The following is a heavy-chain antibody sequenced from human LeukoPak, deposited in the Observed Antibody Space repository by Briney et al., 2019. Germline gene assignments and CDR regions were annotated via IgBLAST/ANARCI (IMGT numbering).Heavy chain of an antibody. Sequence: TRGALRLSCAASDLTFSTYGFHWVRQAPGKGLEWVAFISYDGSDDYYAASVKGRFTISRDNSKNTLYLQMNSLRPEDAAVYYCSKGRGDYDDFRLGYWGQGTLVTVSS. J-gene: IGHJ4*02. D-gene: IGHD4-17*01. V-gene: IGHV3-30*02. CDR1: DLTFSTYG. CDR3: SKGRGDYDDFRLGY. CDR2: ISYDGSDD.